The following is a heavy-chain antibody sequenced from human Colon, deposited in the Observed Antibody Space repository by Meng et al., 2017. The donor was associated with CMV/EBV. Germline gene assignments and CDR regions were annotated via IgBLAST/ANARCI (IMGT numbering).Heavy chain of an antibody. CDR3: TTDRVLSSFFNF. V-gene: IGHV3-15*02. Sequence: EVQLVDSXXAXVXXGGXLRLFWAASGFTFNNAYMTWVRQAPGKGLEWVGRIKKNTDGGTSQYAAPVRGRFTISRDDSKNTLYLEMDSLKSEDTAVYYCTTDRVLSSFFNFWSQGTLVTVSS. D-gene: IGHD3-10*01. CDR2: IKKNTDGGTS. J-gene: IGHJ4*02. CDR1: GFTFNNAY.